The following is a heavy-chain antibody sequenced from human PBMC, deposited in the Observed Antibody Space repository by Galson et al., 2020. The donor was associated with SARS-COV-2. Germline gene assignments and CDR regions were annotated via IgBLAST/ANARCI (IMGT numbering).Heavy chain of an antibody. CDR1: GDSISSSSSF. D-gene: IGHD3-22*01. CDR2: FYYGGTT. Sequence: SETLSLTCTVSGDSISSSSSFWGWIRQPPGKGLEWIGGFYYGGTTYYNPSLKSRVTISVDTSKNQFSLKLTSVTAADTAVYYCARGPAYYYDSSGHYTRPSVHLQHWGQGTLVTVSS. V-gene: IGHV4-39*07. J-gene: IGHJ1*01. CDR3: ARGPAYYYDSSGHYTRPSVHLQH.